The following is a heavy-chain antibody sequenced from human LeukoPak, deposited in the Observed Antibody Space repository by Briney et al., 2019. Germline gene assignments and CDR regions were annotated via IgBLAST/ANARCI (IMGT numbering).Heavy chain of an antibody. CDR2: INPDSGGT. Sequence: ASLKVSCKASGCTFTDYFMHWVRQAPGQGLEWMGWINPDSGGTNYAQKFQGRVTMTRNTSINTAFMELSRLRSDDTAVYYCALMVYATTENYWGQGTLVTVSS. CDR1: GCTFTDYF. J-gene: IGHJ4*02. D-gene: IGHD2-8*01. V-gene: IGHV1-2*02. CDR3: ALMVYATTENY.